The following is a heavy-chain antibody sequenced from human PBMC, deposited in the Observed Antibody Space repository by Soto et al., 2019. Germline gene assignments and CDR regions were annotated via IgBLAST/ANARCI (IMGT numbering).Heavy chain of an antibody. CDR1: GGSFSGYY. V-gene: IGHV4-34*01. J-gene: IGHJ4*02. Sequence: QVQLQQWGAGLLKPSETLSLTCAVYGGSFSGYYWSWIRQPPGKGLEWIGEINHSGSTNYNPSLKGRGPKTVDTAKNPFPLKLSPVAAAGTGLYYCAGAIPLWGQGTLVTVSS. CDR2: INHSGST. CDR3: AGAIPL.